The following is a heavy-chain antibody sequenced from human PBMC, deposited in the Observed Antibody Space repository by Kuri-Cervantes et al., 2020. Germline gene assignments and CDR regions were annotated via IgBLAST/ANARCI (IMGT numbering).Heavy chain of an antibody. CDR1: GYTFTSYD. Sequence: GGSLRLSCKASGYTFTSYDINWVRQATGQGLEWMGWMNPNSGNTGYAQKFQGRVTMTRDTSTSTVYMELSSLRSEDTAVYYCARDADSSSSVFDYWGQGTLVTVSS. D-gene: IGHD6-13*01. CDR2: MNPNSGNT. CDR3: ARDADSSSSVFDY. V-gene: IGHV1-8*01. J-gene: IGHJ4*02.